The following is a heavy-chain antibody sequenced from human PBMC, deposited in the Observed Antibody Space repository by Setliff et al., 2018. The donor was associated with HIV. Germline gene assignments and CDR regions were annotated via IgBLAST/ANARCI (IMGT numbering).Heavy chain of an antibody. CDR3: ARLMPNWDYFDY. V-gene: IGHV4-39*07. CDR2: ISSSGST. CDR1: GGSMTSSNYY. J-gene: IGHJ4*02. D-gene: IGHD2-2*01. Sequence: PSETLSLTCTVSGGSMTSSNYYWGWIRQSPGRGLEWIGSISSSGSTNHNPSLKSRVTISVDTSKNHFSLNVSSLTAADTALYFCARLMPNWDYFDYWGQGTQVTV.